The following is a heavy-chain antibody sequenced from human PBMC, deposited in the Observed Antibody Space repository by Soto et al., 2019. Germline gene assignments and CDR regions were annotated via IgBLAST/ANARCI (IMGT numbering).Heavy chain of an antibody. CDR1: GFTFSSYT. CDR3: AGHGGYSY. Sequence: PGGSLRLSCAASGFTFSSYTMSWVRQAPGKGLEWVSGISGSGGSTYYADSVKGRFTISRDNSKNTLYLQMNSLRAEDTALYYCAGHGGYSYLGQGTLVTVSS. D-gene: IGHD4-17*01. J-gene: IGHJ4*02. V-gene: IGHV3-23*01. CDR2: ISGSGGST.